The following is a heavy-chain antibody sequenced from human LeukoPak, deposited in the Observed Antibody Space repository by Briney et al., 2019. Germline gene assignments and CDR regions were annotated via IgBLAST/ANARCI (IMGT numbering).Heavy chain of an antibody. Sequence: SETLSLTCNVSGDSISRSRHFWAWIRQSPGRGLEWIGYIYNSGSTYYNPSLKSRVTISVDTSKNQFSLKMSSVTAADTAVYYCARVFSYPLRAPFDPWGQGTLVTVSS. CDR1: GDSISRSRHF. J-gene: IGHJ5*02. V-gene: IGHV4-39*07. D-gene: IGHD3-3*01. CDR2: IYNSGST. CDR3: ARVFSYPLRAPFDP.